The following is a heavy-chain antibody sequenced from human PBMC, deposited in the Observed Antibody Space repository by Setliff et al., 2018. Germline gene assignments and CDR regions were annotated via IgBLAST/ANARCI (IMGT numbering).Heavy chain of an antibody. CDR3: AKDPNGDYVGAFDS. V-gene: IGHV1-18*04. Sequence: GASVKVSCKASGYSFQRYGINWLRQAPGQGLEWLGWISSYNGNTKYAQKLQDRVTMTTDTSTSTAYMDLRSLRSDDTAMYYCAKDPNGDYVGAFDSWSQGALVTVSS. CDR2: ISSYNGNT. D-gene: IGHD4-17*01. CDR1: GYSFQRYG. J-gene: IGHJ5*01.